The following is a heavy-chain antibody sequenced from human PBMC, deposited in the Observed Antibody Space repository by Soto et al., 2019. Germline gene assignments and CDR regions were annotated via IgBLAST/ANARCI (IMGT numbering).Heavy chain of an antibody. D-gene: IGHD2-21*02. Sequence: ETLSLTCTVSGGSISSYYWSWIRQPPGKGLEWIGYIYYSGSTNYNPSLKSRVTISVDTSKNQFSLKLSSVTAADTAVYYCARGSRRLNVEVTSYYYYGMDVWGQGTTVTVSS. J-gene: IGHJ6*02. CDR1: GGSISSYY. CDR2: IYYSGST. V-gene: IGHV4-59*01. CDR3: ARGSRRLNVEVTSYYYYGMDV.